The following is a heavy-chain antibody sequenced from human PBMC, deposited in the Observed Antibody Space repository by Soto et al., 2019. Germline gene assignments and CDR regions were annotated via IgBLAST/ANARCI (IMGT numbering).Heavy chain of an antibody. CDR1: GGSISSYY. J-gene: IGHJ5*02. V-gene: IGHV4-59*06. Sequence: SETLSRTCTVSGGSISSYYWSWIRQPPGKGLEWIGYIYYSGSTYYNPSLKSRVTISVDTSKNQFSLKLSSVTAADTAVYYCARSVTPWGQGTLVTVSS. D-gene: IGHD3-10*01. CDR2: IYYSGST. CDR3: ARSVTP.